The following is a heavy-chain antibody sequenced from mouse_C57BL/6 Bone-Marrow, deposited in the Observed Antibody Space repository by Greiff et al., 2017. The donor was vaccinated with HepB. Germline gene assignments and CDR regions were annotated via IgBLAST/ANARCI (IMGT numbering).Heavy chain of an antibody. CDR1: GFSLTSYG. Sequence: VQGVESGPGLVQPSQSLSITCTVSGFSLTSYGVHWVRQSPGKGLEWLGVIWRGGSTDYNAAFMSRLSITKDNSKSQVFFKMNSLQADDTAIYYCAKNPYGNCAMDYWGQGTSVTVSS. CDR3: AKNPYGNCAMDY. D-gene: IGHD2-1*01. J-gene: IGHJ4*01. CDR2: IWRGGST. V-gene: IGHV2-5*01.